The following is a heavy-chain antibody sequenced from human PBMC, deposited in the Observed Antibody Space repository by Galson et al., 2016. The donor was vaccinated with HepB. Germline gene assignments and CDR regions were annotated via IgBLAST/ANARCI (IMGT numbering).Heavy chain of an antibody. CDR3: ASETSDDWRSAGPSDI. V-gene: IGHV3-66*01. CDR1: GFTVSTKH. J-gene: IGHJ3*02. CDR2: LHGGGTT. Sequence: SLRLSCAASGFTVSTKHVNWVRQAPGKGLEWVSLLHGGGTTYYADSVKARLTISSDNSKNTVYLQMKRLRVEETAVYYCASETSDDWRSAGPSDIWGQGTLVTVSS. D-gene: IGHD2-21*01.